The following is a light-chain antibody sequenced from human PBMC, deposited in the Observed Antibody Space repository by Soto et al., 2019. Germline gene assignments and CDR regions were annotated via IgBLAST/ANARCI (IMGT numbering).Light chain of an antibody. CDR3: SSYARSNTLV. CDR1: SSDVGGYNF. J-gene: IGLJ1*01. CDR2: EVS. Sequence: QSALTQPASVSGSPGQSITISCTGTSSDVGGYNFVSWYQQHPGKAHKLMIYEVSNRPSGVSNRFSGSKSGNTASLTISGLQAEDEADYYCSSYARSNTLVFGTGTKITVL. V-gene: IGLV2-14*01.